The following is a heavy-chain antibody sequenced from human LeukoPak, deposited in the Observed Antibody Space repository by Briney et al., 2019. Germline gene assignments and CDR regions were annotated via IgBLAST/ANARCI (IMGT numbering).Heavy chain of an antibody. CDR3: ARERGEQWLVLDAFDI. Sequence: SVKVSCKASGGTFSSYAISWVRQAPGQGLEWMGRIIPILGIANYAQKFQGRVTITADKSTSTAYMELSSLRSEDTAVYYCARERGEQWLVLDAFDIWGKGTRVTVSS. CDR2: IIPILGIA. CDR1: GGTFSSYA. V-gene: IGHV1-69*04. D-gene: IGHD6-19*01. J-gene: IGHJ3*02.